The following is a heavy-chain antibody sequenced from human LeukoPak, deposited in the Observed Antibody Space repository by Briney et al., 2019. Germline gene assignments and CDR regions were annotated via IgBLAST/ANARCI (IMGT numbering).Heavy chain of an antibody. D-gene: IGHD6-13*01. CDR1: GGTFSSYA. V-gene: IGHV1-69*04. CDR2: ITPILGIA. CDR3: ARGSDSSSWSKDY. Sequence: SVKVSCKASGGTFSSYAISWVRQAPGQGLEWMGRITPILGIANYAQKFQSRVTITADKSTSTAYMELSSLRSEDTAVYYCARGSDSSSWSKDYWGQGTLVTVSS. J-gene: IGHJ4*02.